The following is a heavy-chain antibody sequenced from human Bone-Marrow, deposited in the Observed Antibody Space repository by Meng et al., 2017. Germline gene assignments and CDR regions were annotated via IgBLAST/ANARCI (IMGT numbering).Heavy chain of an antibody. CDR1: GGTFSSYA. Sequence: SVKVSCKASGGTFSSYAISWVRQAPGQGLEWMGGIIPIFGTANYVQKFLGRVTITADESTSTAYMELSSLRSEDTAVYYCASLNPYYYDSSHYAFDIWGQGTRVTVSS. J-gene: IGHJ3*02. CDR2: IIPIFGTA. CDR3: ASLNPYYYDSSHYAFDI. V-gene: IGHV1-69*13. D-gene: IGHD3-22*01.